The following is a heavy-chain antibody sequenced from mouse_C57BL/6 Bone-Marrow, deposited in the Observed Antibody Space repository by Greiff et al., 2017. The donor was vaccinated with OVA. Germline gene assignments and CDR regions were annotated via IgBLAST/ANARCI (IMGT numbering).Heavy chain of an antibody. CDR3: ARTRLLRHAMDY. J-gene: IGHJ4*01. CDR1: GFTITNTY. V-gene: IGHV14-3*01. Sequence: VQLQQSVAELVRPGASVKLSCTASGFTITNTYMHWVKQRPEQGLEWIGRIDPANGNTKYAPKFPGKATITADTSSNTAYLQLSSLTSEDTAIYYCARTRLLRHAMDYWGQGTSVTVSS. D-gene: IGHD2-3*01. CDR2: IDPANGNT.